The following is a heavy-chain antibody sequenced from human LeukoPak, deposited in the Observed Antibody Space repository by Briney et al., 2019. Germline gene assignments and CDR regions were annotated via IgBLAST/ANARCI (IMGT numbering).Heavy chain of an antibody. Sequence: PSQTLSLTCTVSGGSISSGEYYWSWIRQPPGKGLEWIGYIYYSGSTYYNPSLKSRVTISVDTSKNQFSLKLSSVTAADTAVYYCARYDYSNYRRWFDPWGQGTLVTVSS. CDR2: IYYSGST. CDR1: GGSISSGEYY. D-gene: IGHD4-11*01. J-gene: IGHJ5*02. CDR3: ARYDYSNYRRWFDP. V-gene: IGHV4-30-4*08.